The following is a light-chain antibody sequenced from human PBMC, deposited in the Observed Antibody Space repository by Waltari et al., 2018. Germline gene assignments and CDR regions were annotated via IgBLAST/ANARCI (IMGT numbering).Light chain of an antibody. J-gene: IGLJ1*01. CDR2: DVN. Sequence: QSALTQPASVSGSPGQSITISCTGTSSAIGAYNFVSWYQKHPGKAPKVMIYDVNNRSSGVSSRFSGSKSGNTASLTISGLQAEDEADYYCSSYTTGSTRYVFGSGTKVTVL. CDR3: SSYTTGSTRYV. CDR1: SSAIGAYNF. V-gene: IGLV2-14*03.